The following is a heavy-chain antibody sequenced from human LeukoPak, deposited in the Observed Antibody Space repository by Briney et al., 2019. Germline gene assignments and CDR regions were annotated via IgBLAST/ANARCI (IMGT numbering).Heavy chain of an antibody. CDR2: ISGSGGST. J-gene: IGHJ6*02. Sequence: GGSLRLSCAASGFTFSSYAMSWVRQAPGKGLEWVSAISGSGGSTYYADSVKSRFTISRDNSKNTLYLQMNSLRAEDTAVYYCAKEPYSSGWNYYYYYGMDVWGQGTTVTVSS. CDR1: GFTFSSYA. D-gene: IGHD6-19*01. V-gene: IGHV3-23*01. CDR3: AKEPYSSGWNYYYYYGMDV.